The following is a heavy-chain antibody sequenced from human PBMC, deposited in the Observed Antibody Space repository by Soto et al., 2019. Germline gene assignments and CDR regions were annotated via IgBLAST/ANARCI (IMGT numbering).Heavy chain of an antibody. CDR3: AKDGPPYDYIWGSYRYPRPFDY. D-gene: IGHD3-16*02. CDR1: GFTFSSFA. CDR2: ISGRGGST. J-gene: IGHJ4*02. V-gene: IGHV3-23*01. Sequence: GGPLRLSCAAFGFTFSSFAMRWVRQAPGKGLEWVSAISGRGGSTYYADSVKGRFTISRDNSKNTLYLQMNSLRAEDTAVYYCAKDGPPYDYIWGSYRYPRPFDYWGQGTLVTVSS.